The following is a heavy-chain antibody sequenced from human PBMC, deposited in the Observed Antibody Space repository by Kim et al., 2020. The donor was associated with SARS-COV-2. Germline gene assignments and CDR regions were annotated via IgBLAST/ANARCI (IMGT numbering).Heavy chain of an antibody. CDR1: GGSISSYC. V-gene: IGHV4-59*01. CDR2: IYYSGST. D-gene: IGHD6-13*01. CDR3: ARGESYSSRTVAFDL. Sequence: SETLSLTCTVSGGSISSYCWSWIRQPPGKGLEWIGYIYYSGSTNYNPSLKSRVTISVDTSKNQFSLKLSSVTAADTAVYYCARGESYSSRTVAFDLWGQGTMVTVSS. J-gene: IGHJ3*01.